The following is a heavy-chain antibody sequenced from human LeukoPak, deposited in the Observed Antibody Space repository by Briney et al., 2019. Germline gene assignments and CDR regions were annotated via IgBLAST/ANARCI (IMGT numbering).Heavy chain of an antibody. V-gene: IGHV3-33*01. Sequence: GRSLRLSCAASGFTFSSYGMHWVRQAPGKGLEWVAVIWYDGSNKYYADSVKGRFTISRDNSKNTLYLQMNSLRAEGTAVYYCARQAIAAAGTGGRYFDYWGQGTLVTVSS. CDR1: GFTFSSYG. CDR3: ARQAIAAAGTGGRYFDY. J-gene: IGHJ4*02. CDR2: IWYDGSNK. D-gene: IGHD6-13*01.